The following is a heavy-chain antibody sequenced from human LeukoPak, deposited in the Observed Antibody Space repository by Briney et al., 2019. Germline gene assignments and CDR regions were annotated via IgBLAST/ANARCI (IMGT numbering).Heavy chain of an antibody. CDR2: IRSKAQSYAT. CDR1: GFTFSAYS. V-gene: IGHV3-73*01. Sequence: PGGSLKLSCAASGFTFSAYSVHWVRQASGKGLEWVGRIRSKAQSYATASAASVTGRFTVSRDDSQNTAYLHMSSLKTEDTAVYFCTGWPLDGTVGDYWGQGALVTVSS. CDR3: TGWPLDGTVGDY. D-gene: IGHD6-19*01. J-gene: IGHJ4*02.